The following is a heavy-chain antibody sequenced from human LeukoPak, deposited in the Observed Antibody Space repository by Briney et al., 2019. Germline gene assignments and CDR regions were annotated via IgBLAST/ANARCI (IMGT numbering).Heavy chain of an antibody. D-gene: IGHD1-26*01. CDR3: AKDMGEYSGSYFWDYFDY. CDR1: GFTFDDYA. J-gene: IGHJ4*02. CDR2: ISWNSGSI. Sequence: GGSLRLSCAASGFTFDDYAMHWVRQAPGKGLEWVSGISWNSGSIGYADSVKGRFTISRDNAKNSLYLQMNSLRAEDTALYYCAKDMGEYSGSYFWDYFDYWGQGTLVTVSS. V-gene: IGHV3-9*01.